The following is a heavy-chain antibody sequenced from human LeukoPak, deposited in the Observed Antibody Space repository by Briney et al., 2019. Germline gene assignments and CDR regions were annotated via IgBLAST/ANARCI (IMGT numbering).Heavy chain of an antibody. V-gene: IGHV4-38-2*01. D-gene: IGHD3-10*01. CDR2: IFHSGSA. Sequence: SETLSLTCAVSGYSISSGYYWGWIRQPPGKGLGWIGCIFHSGSAYSNPSPKSRFTITVDTSKTRFSLKLSSVTAADTAVYYCARRSGFGELSVDNWGQGTLVTVSS. CDR1: GYSISSGYY. CDR3: ARRSGFGELSVDN. J-gene: IGHJ4*02.